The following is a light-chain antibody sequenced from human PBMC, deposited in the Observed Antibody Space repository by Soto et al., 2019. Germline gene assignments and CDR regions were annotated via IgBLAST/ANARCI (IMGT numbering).Light chain of an antibody. CDR1: QTVSGSY. J-gene: IGKJ4*01. CDR3: QQFSSYPLT. CDR2: GAS. V-gene: IGKV3-20*01. Sequence: NVLTQSPGTLSLSPGERATLSCRASQTVSGSYVAWYQQKPGQTPRLPIYGASSRATGIPDRFSGSGSGTDFTLTISRLEPEDFAVYYCQQFSSYPLTFGGGTKVDIK.